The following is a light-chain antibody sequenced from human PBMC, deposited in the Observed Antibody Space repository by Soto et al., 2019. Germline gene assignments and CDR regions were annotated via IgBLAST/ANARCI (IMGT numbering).Light chain of an antibody. CDR2: AAS. J-gene: IGKJ1*01. V-gene: IGKV3-20*01. CDR1: QSVTSNY. CDR3: KQYGSSMTWT. Sequence: EVVLTQSPGTVSLSPGERATLSCRASQSVTSNYLAWYQQKPGQAPRLLIYAASSRATGIPDRFSGSGSGTDFTLSISRLEPEDFVVYYCKQYGSSMTWTFGQGTKVEIK.